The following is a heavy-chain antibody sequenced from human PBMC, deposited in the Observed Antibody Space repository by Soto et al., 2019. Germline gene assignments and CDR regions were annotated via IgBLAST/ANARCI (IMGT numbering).Heavy chain of an antibody. CDR1: GGSVRAPDW. J-gene: IGHJ5*01. V-gene: IGHV4-4*02. CDR2: VHISGHS. Sequence: QVHLQESGPGLVAPSGTLSLTCTLSGGSVRAPDWWNWVRQSPDKGLEWIAEVHISGHSNYNPSLRSRFSVSIDSSKNLYYLNLNSVTAADTAIYYCARVRQGCSANNCYFDPWGQGTQVTISS. D-gene: IGHD1-1*01. CDR3: ARVRQGCSANNCYFDP.